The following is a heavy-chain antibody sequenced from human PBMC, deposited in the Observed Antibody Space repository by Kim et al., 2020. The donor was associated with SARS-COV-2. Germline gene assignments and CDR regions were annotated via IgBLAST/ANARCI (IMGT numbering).Heavy chain of an antibody. D-gene: IGHD1-1*01. CDR3: AKPVGTDYYYGMDV. V-gene: IGHV3-30*02. J-gene: IGHJ6*02. Sequence: ADPEKGRFTNTRDNSKNTLYLQMNSLRAEDTAVYYCAKPVGTDYYYGMDVWGQGTTVTVSS.